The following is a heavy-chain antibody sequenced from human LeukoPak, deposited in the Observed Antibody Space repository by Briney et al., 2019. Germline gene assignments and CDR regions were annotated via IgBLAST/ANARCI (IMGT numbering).Heavy chain of an antibody. V-gene: IGHV4-39*07. D-gene: IGHD3-10*01. J-gene: IGHJ4*02. Sequence: WFRQAPGKGLEWIGSIYYSGSTYYNPSFKSRVTISVDTSKNQFSLKLSSVTAADTAVYYCARASAGTPPDYWGQGTLVTVSS. CDR2: IYYSGST. CDR3: ARASAGTPPDY.